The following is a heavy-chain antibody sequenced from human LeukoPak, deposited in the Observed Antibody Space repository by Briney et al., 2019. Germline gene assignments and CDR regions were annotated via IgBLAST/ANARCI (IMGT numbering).Heavy chain of an antibody. CDR2: ISTYSGNT. Sequence: ASVKVSCKASGYTFISHGITWVRQAPGQGLEWVGWISTYSGNTHYAQKFQGRVTLTKDTSTTTAYLELRSLRSDDTAVYYCARDLAVLGVVFTSYMDVWGQGTPVTVSS. J-gene: IGHJ6*03. CDR3: ARDLAVLGVVFTSYMDV. V-gene: IGHV1-18*01. D-gene: IGHD3-3*01. CDR1: GYTFISHG.